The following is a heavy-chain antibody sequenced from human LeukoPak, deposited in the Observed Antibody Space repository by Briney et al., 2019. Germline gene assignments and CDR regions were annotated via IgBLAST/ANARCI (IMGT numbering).Heavy chain of an antibody. D-gene: IGHD3-10*01. CDR3: AKDFYVTMGNYYYYYMDV. CDR2: ISGDGGST. V-gene: IGHV3-43*02. CDR1: GFTFDDYA. J-gene: IGHJ6*03. Sequence: GGSLRLSCAASGFTFDDYAMHWVRHAPGKGPEWVSLISGDGGSTYDADSVKGRFTISRDNSKNSLYLQMNSLRTEDTALYYCAKDFYVTMGNYYYYYMDVWGKGTTVTVSS.